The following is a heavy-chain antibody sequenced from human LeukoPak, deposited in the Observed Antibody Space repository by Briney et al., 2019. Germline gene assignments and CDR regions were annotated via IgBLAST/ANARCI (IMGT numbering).Heavy chain of an antibody. CDR1: GFTSSSYA. V-gene: IGHV3-30-3*01. CDR2: ISYDGSNK. D-gene: IGHD6-13*01. Sequence: PGGSLRLSCAASGFTSSSYAMHWVRQAPGKGLEWVAVISYDGSNKYYADSVKGRFTISRDNSKNTLYLQMNSLRAEDTAVYYCARDRMGSSWYFWFDPWGQGTLVTVSS. J-gene: IGHJ5*02. CDR3: ARDRMGSSWYFWFDP.